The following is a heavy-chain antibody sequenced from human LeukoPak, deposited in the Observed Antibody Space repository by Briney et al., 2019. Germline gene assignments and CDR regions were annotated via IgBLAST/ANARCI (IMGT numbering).Heavy chain of an antibody. CDR2: IYWNDDK. CDR3: AHSALWFGELLYRWFDP. V-gene: IGHV2-5*01. J-gene: IGHJ5*02. D-gene: IGHD3-10*01. Sequence: SGPTLVNPTQTLTLTCTFSGFSLSTSGVGVGWIRQPPGKALEWLALIYWNDDKRYSPSLKSRLTITKDTSKNQVVLTMTNMDPVDTATYYCAHSALWFGELLYRWFDPSGQGTLVTVSS. CDR1: GFSLSTSGVG.